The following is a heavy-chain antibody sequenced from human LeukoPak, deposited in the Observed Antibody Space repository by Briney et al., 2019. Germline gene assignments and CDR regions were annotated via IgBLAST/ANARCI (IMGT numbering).Heavy chain of an antibody. J-gene: IGHJ5*02. V-gene: IGHV1-2*02. CDR3: ARCHYDFWSGYYKEDWFDP. Sequence: VASMKVSCKASGYMFTGYYIHWVRQAPGQGLEWMGWINPNSGDTHYAQKFQGRVTMTRDTSISTAYMELSRLRSDDTAVYYCARCHYDFWSGYYKEDWFDPWGQGTLVTVSS. D-gene: IGHD3-3*01. CDR2: INPNSGDT. CDR1: GYMFTGYY.